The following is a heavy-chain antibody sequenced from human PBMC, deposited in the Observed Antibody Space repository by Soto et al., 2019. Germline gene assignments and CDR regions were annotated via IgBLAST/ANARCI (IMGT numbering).Heavy chain of an antibody. V-gene: IGHV4-34*01. CDR2: INHSGST. Sequence: TSETLSLTCAVYGGSFSGYYWSWIRQPPGKGLEWIGEINHSGSTNYNPSLKSRVTISVDTSKNQFSLKLSSVTAADTAVYYCARGRLRGYYGSVRNWFDPWGQGTLVTVSS. CDR1: GGSFSGYY. CDR3: ARGRLRGYYGSVRNWFDP. J-gene: IGHJ5*02. D-gene: IGHD3-10*01.